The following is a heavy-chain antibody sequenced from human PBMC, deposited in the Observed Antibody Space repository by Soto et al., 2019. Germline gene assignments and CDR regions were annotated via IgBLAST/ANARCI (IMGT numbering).Heavy chain of an antibody. CDR2: INHSGST. J-gene: IGHJ4*02. CDR3: ARGRHSGALSSGWSNFWY. V-gene: IGHV4-34*01. CDR1: GGSFSGYY. Sequence: SETLSLTCAVYGGSFSGYYWSWIRQPPGKGLEWIGEINHSGSTNYNPSLKSRVTISVDTSKNQFSLKLSSVTAADTAVYYCARGRHSGALSSGWSNFWYWGQGTLVTVSS. D-gene: IGHD6-19*01.